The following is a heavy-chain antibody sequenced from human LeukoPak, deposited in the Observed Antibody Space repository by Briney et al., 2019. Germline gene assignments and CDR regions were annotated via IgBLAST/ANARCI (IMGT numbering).Heavy chain of an antibody. CDR3: ASLSNYYDSSGYYYIPPAPFDY. J-gene: IGHJ4*02. CDR2: ISGSGGST. Sequence: PGGSLRLPCAASGFTFSSYAMSWVRQAPGKGLEWVSAISGSGGSTYYADSVKGRFTISRDNSKNTLYLQMNSLRAEDTAVYYCASLSNYYDSSGYYYIPPAPFDYWGQGTLVTVSS. D-gene: IGHD3-22*01. CDR1: GFTFSSYA. V-gene: IGHV3-23*01.